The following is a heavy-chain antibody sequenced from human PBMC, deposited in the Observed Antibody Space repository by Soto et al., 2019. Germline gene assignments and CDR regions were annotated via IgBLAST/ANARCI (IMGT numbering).Heavy chain of an antibody. CDR2: IYYSGST. CDR1: GGSVSSGSYY. CDR3: ASSFIEMATILGLDY. V-gene: IGHV4-61*01. J-gene: IGHJ4*02. D-gene: IGHD5-12*01. Sequence: QVQLQESGPGLVKPSETLSLTCTVSGGSVSSGSYYWGWIRQPPGKGLEWIGYIYYSGSTNYNPSLKSRVTISVDTSKNQFSLKLSSVTAADTAVYYCASSFIEMATILGLDYWGQGTLVTVSS.